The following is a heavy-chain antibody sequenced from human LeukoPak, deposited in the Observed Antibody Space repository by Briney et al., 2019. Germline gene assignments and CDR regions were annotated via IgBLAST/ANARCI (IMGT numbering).Heavy chain of an antibody. CDR3: ARGNLRYSYGTYYFDY. J-gene: IGHJ4*02. CDR1: GGSISSYY. V-gene: IGHV4-59*12. CDR2: IYYSGST. Sequence: SETLSLTCTVSGGSISSYYWSWIRQPPGKGLEWIGYIYYSGSTNYNPSLKSRVTISVDTSKNQFSLKLSSVTAADTAVYYCARGNLRYSYGTYYFDYWGQGTLVTVSS. D-gene: IGHD5-18*01.